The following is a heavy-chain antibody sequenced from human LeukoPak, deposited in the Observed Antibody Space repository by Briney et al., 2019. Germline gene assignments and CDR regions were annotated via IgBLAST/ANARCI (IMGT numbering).Heavy chain of an antibody. Sequence: GGSLRLSCAASGFTFSSSAMRWVRQAPGKGLEWVSSITGSGSETFYADSVKGRFTISRDNSKNTLYLLMNSLRAEDTAIYFCAKGGSQPNYYFGYWGQGTLVTVSS. CDR2: ITGSGSET. CDR3: AKGGSQPNYYFGY. CDR1: GFTFSSSA. D-gene: IGHD1-1*01. J-gene: IGHJ4*02. V-gene: IGHV3-23*01.